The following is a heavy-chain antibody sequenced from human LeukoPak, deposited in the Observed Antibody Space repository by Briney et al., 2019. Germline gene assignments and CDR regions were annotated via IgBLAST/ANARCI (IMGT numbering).Heavy chain of an antibody. CDR1: GFTFSSYA. J-gene: IGHJ6*03. V-gene: IGHV3-30-3*01. Sequence: AGGSLRLSCAASGFTFSSYAMHWVRQAPGKGLEWVAVISYDGSNKYYADSVKGRFTISRDNSKNTLYLQMNSLRAEDTAVYYCARENYGDYGGYYYMDVWGKGTTVTVSS. D-gene: IGHD4-17*01. CDR3: ARENYGDYGGYYYMDV. CDR2: ISYDGSNK.